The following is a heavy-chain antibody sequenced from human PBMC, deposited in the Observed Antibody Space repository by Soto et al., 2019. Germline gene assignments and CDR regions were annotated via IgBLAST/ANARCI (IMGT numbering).Heavy chain of an antibody. V-gene: IGHV4-39*01. Sequence: QLQLQESGPGLVKPSETLSLTCTVSGGSISSSSYYWGWLRQPPGKGLEWIGSIYYSGSTYYHQSLKSRVTIAGDPTKNQFSLKQSSVTAADTAVDYCARLLPLNYWGQGTLVTVSS. J-gene: IGHJ4*02. CDR1: GGSISSSSYY. CDR2: IYYSGST. CDR3: ARLLPLNY.